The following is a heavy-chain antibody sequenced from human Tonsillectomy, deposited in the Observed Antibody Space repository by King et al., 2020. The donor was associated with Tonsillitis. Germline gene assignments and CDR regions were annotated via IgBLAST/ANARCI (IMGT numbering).Heavy chain of an antibody. CDR3: AKDSGNNYYDMDV. Sequence: VQLVESGGGLVQPGGSLRLSCAASGFSFGSYAMSWVRQASGKGLEWVSGISGSGGTIYYADSVKGLFTISRDTSKNTLYLQMNSLRGEDTGVYYCAKDSGNNYYDMDVWGQGTTVTVSS. V-gene: IGHV3-23*04. CDR2: ISGSGGTI. J-gene: IGHJ6*02. CDR1: GFSFGSYA.